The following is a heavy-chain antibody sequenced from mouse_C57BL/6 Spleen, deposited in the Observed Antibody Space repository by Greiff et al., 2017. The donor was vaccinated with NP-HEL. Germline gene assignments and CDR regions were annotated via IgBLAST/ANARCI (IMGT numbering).Heavy chain of an antibody. J-gene: IGHJ4*01. CDR2: IDPNSGGT. CDR1: GYTFTSYW. Sequence: QVQLQQPGAELVKPGASVKLSCKASGYTFTSYWMHWVKQRPGRGLEWIGRIDPNSGGTKYNEKFKSKATLTVDKPSSTAYMQLSSLTSEDSAVYYCARSGDRRDYDYDVYAMDYWGQGTSVTVSS. D-gene: IGHD2-4*01. V-gene: IGHV1-72*01. CDR3: ARSGDRRDYDYDVYAMDY.